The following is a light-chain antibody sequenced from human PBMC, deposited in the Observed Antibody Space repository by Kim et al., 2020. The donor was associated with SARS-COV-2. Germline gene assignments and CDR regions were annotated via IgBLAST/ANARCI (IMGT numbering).Light chain of an antibody. V-gene: IGLV2-8*01. CDR1: SRDSGTNNY. CDR2: MVT. CDR3: GSFAGHTRWV. J-gene: IGLJ3*02. Sequence: GHSYTIPHTGTSRDSGTNNYVTWYQQHPGQPPKRMILMVTQRPSGAPALFSGSNSGNTASLTVSGLQTENAADYYCGSFAGHTRWVFGGGTQLTVL.